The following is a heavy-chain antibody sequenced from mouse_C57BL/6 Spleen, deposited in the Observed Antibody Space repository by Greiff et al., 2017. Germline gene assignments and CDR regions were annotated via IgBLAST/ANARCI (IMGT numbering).Heavy chain of an antibody. Sequence: EVQLQESGGGLVQPKGSLKLSCAASGFSFNTYAMNWVRQAPGKGLEWVARIRSKSNNYATYYADSVKDRFTISRDDSESMLYLQMNNLKTEDTAMYYCVRDYDYAFAYWGQGTLVTVSA. CDR1: GFSFNTYA. CDR3: VRDYDYAFAY. CDR2: IRSKSNNYAT. J-gene: IGHJ3*01. V-gene: IGHV10-1*01. D-gene: IGHD2-4*01.